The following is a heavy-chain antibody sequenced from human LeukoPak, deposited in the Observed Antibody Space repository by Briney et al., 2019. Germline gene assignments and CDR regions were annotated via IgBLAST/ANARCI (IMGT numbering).Heavy chain of an antibody. CDR2: ISSDGSNK. J-gene: IGHJ4*02. CDR1: GFTFISYA. V-gene: IGHV3-30-3*01. D-gene: IGHD6-6*01. CDR3: DPHDSSSPF. Sequence: LGGSLRLSCAASGFTFISYAMHWVRQAPGKGLEWVAFISSDGSNKYYADSVKDRFTISRDNSKNTLYLQMNSLRDEDTAVYYCDPHDSSSPFWGQGTLVTVSS.